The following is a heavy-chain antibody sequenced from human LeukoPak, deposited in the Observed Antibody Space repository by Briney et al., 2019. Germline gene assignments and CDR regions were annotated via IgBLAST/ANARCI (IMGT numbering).Heavy chain of an antibody. D-gene: IGHD5-18*01. CDR3: AHRDTTMVRVDY. CDR1: GFTFSNTW. V-gene: IGHV3-15*01. Sequence: GGSLRLSCAASGFTFSNTWMSWVRQAPGKGLEWVGRIRSKTDGGTTDYAAPVKGRFTISRDDSKNTLYLQMNSLTTEDTAVYFCAHRDTTMVRVDYWGQGTLVTVSS. CDR2: IRSKTDGGTT. J-gene: IGHJ4*02.